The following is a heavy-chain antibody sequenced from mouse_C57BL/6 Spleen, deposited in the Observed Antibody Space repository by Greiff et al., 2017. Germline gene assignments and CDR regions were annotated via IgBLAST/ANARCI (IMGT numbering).Heavy chain of an antibody. CDR2: IYPRSGNT. V-gene: IGHV1-81*01. CDR3: ARLGELTGTHYYAMDY. J-gene: IGHJ4*01. D-gene: IGHD4-1*01. Sequence: QVQLKQSGAELARPGASVKLSCKASGYTFTSYGISWVKQRTGQGLEWIGEIYPRSGNTYYNEKFKGKATLTADKSSSTAYMELRSLTSEDSAVXFCARLGELTGTHYYAMDYWGQGTSVTVSS. CDR1: GYTFTSYG.